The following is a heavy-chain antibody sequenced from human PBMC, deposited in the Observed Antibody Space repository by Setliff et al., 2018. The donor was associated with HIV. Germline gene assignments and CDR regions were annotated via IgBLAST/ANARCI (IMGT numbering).Heavy chain of an antibody. CDR2: INTDGSTT. CDR1: GFTFSSHW. J-gene: IGHJ3*02. CDR3: ARPGATGGAYDI. D-gene: IGHD3-16*01. V-gene: IGHV3-74*01. Sequence: LRLSCAVSGFTFSSHWMHWVRQAPGKGLVWVSFINTDGSTTRYADSVKGRFTISRDDAKNTLYLQINSLRAEDTAVYYCARPGATGGAYDIWGQGTTVTVSS.